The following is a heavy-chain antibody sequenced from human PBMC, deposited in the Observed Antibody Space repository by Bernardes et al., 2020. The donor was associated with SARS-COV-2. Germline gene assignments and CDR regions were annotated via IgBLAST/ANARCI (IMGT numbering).Heavy chain of an antibody. CDR1: GFIVSYYS. V-gene: IGHV3-30*02. J-gene: IGHJ4*02. CDR2: MSPDENNK. D-gene: IGHD3-10*01. CDR3: GKDPGPY. Sequence: GGSLRLSCAASGFIVSYYSMHWVRQAPGKGLEWVASMSPDENNKFHADSVKGRFAISRDNSKNMLYLQMDSLRAEDTAVYYCGKDPGPYWGQGTLVTVSS.